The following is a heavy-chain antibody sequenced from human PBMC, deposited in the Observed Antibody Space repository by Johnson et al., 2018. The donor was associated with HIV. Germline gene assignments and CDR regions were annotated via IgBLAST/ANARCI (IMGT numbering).Heavy chain of an antibody. Sequence: VHLVESGGGLVQPGGSLRLSCAASGFTFSIYDMHWVRQTTGKGLEWVSAIGVTSDTYYADSVKGRFTISRDNSKNTLYLQMNSLRAEDTAVYYCAKRRGVLFDAFDIWGQGTMVTVSS. CDR2: IGVTSDT. V-gene: IGHV3-13*01. CDR3: AKRRGVLFDAFDI. CDR1: GFTFSIYD. J-gene: IGHJ3*02. D-gene: IGHD3-16*01.